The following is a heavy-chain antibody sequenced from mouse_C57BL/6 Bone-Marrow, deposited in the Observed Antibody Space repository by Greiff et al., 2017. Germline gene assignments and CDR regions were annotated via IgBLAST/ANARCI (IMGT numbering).Heavy chain of an antibody. CDR1: GYTFTSYG. CDR2: IYPRSGNT. D-gene: IGHD1-2*01. V-gene: IGHV1-81*01. J-gene: IGHJ1*03. Sequence: QVQLQQSGAELARPGASVKLSCKASGYTFTSYGISWVKQRPGQGLEWIGEIYPRSGNTYYNEKFKGKATLTADKSSSTAYMELRSLTSEDSGVYFCARWGTIYGSWYFDVWGTGTTVTVSS. CDR3: ARWGTIYGSWYFDV.